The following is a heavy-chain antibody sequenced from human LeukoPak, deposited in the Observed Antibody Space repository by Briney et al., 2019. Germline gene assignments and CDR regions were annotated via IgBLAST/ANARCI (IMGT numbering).Heavy chain of an antibody. CDR3: ARQTGSGLFTLP. V-gene: IGHV4-39*01. J-gene: IGHJ4*02. CDR2: IYYTGNT. CDR1: GVSISSSNSY. D-gene: IGHD3/OR15-3a*01. Sequence: PSETLSLTCTVSGVSISSSNSYWGWIRQPPGKGLEWIGSIYYTGNTYYNASLKSRVTISIDTSKNQISLRLTSVTATDTAMNYCARQTGSGLFTLPGGQGTLVTVSS.